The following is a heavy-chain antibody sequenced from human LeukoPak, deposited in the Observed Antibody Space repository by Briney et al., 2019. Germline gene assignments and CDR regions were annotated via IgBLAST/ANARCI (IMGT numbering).Heavy chain of an antibody. CDR3: AKDLGNCGGDCYYFDN. Sequence: GGSLRLSCAASGFTFTNYGTSWARQAPGKGLEWVSGISGSGRRTYYADSVKGRFTISRDNSKSTLYLQMNSLRAGDTAIYYCAKDLGNCGGDCYYFDNWGQGTLVTVSA. V-gene: IGHV3-23*01. J-gene: IGHJ4*02. CDR2: ISGSGRRT. D-gene: IGHD2-21*02. CDR1: GFTFTNYG.